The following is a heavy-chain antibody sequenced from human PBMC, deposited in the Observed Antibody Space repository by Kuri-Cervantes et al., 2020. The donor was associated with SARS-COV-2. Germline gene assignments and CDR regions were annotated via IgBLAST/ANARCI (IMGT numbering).Heavy chain of an antibody. CDR2: ISAGGGRT. J-gene: IGHJ5*02. D-gene: IGHD2-15*01. CDR1: GFILGSYG. V-gene: IGHV3-23*01. Sequence: GESLKISCEASGFILGSYGMTWVRQAPGKGLQWVSSISAGGGRTDYADSVKGRFTISRDNSKKMVFLQMDKLRGEDAALYYCARVVAAAGRLWFDPWGQGTPVTVSS. CDR3: ARVVAAAGRLWFDP.